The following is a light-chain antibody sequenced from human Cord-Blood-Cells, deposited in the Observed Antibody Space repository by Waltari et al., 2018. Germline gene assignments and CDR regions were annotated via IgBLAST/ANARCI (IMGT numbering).Light chain of an antibody. V-gene: IGLV2-23*02. Sequence: QSALPQPASASGFPGQSIPISCTGTTSDVGGYNVVSWYQHHPGQAPQLIIYEVSKRPSGVSNRFSGSKSGNTASLTISGLQAEDEADYYCCSYAGSSSYVFGTGTKVTVL. CDR3: CSYAGSSSYV. CDR2: EVS. J-gene: IGLJ1*01. CDR1: TSDVGGYNV.